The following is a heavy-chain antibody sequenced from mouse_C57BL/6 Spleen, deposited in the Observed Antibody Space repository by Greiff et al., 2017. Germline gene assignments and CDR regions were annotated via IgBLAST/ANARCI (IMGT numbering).Heavy chain of an antibody. CDR2: IDPSDSYT. Sequence: VQLQQPGAELVMPGASVTLSCKASGYTFTSYWMHWVKQRPGQGLEWIGEIDPSDSYTNYTQKLKGKSTLTVDKASRTADMQRSSLTAEDSAVYYCARQTWTGLDYWGQGTTLTVSS. CDR1: GYTFTSYW. V-gene: IGHV1-69*01. CDR3: ARQTWTGLDY. J-gene: IGHJ2*01.